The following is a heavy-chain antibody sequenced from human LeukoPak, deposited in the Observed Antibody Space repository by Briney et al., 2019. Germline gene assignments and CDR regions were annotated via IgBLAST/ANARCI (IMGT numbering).Heavy chain of an antibody. Sequence: ASVKVSCKASGYTFTDYYMHWVRQAPGQGLEWMGWINPNSGGTNSAQHFKGWVAMTSDTSITTAYLELSRLRSDDTAVYYCARVRSRHDAFDMWGQGTMVSVSS. J-gene: IGHJ3*02. CDR3: ARVRSRHDAFDM. CDR2: INPNSGGT. CDR1: GYTFTDYY. D-gene: IGHD1-26*01. V-gene: IGHV1-2*04.